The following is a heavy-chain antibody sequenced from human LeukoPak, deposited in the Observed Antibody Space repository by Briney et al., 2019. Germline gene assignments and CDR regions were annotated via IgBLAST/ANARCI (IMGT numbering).Heavy chain of an antibody. CDR1: GFSVSNTY. V-gene: IGHV3-53*01. Sequence: QPGGSLRLSCAASGFSVSNTYMSWVRQAPGKGLEWVSIYSGGNTYYADSVKGRFTISRDNSKNTLYLQMNRLRPEDTAVYYCARGTVTAPDYWGQGTLVTVSS. CDR3: ARGTVTAPDY. D-gene: IGHD2-21*02. CDR2: IYSGGNT. J-gene: IGHJ4*02.